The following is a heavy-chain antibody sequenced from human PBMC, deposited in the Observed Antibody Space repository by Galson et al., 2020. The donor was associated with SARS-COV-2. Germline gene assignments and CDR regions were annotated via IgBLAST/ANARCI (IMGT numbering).Heavy chain of an antibody. CDR1: GFTFDDYA. J-gene: IGHJ6*02. Sequence: SLKISCAASGFTFDDYAMHWVRQAPGKGLEWVSGISWNSGSIGYADSVKGRFTISRDNAKNSLYLQMNSLRAEDTALYYCAKDIGWTSTYYYYGMDVWGQGTTVTVSS. V-gene: IGHV3-9*01. CDR2: ISWNSGSI. CDR3: AKDIGWTSTYYYYGMDV. D-gene: IGHD2-15*01.